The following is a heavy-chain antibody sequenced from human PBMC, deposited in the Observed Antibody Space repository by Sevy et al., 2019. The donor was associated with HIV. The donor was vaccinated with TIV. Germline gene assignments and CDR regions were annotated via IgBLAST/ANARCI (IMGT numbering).Heavy chain of an antibody. CDR1: GFIFNNYA. CDR3: SKECYSGSDDAFDI. J-gene: IGHJ3*02. Sequence: GGSLRLSCVASGFIFNNYAMNWVRQAPGKGLEWVSTISGSVGSTYYEDSVKGRFTISRDISKNTLYLQMSSLRADDTAVYYCSKECYSGSDDAFDIWGQGTMVTVSS. V-gene: IGHV3-23*01. CDR2: ISGSVGST. D-gene: IGHD1-26*01.